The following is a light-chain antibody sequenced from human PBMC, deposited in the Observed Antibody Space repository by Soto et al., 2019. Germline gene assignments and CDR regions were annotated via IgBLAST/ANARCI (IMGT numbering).Light chain of an antibody. CDR1: SSDVGGYNY. CDR2: DVS. J-gene: IGLJ1*01. CDR3: SSYTSSSINYV. V-gene: IGLV2-14*01. Sequence: QPVLTQPASVSGSPGQSITISCTGTSSDVGGYNYVSWYQQHPGKAPKLMIYDVSNRPSGVSNRFSGSKSGNTASLTISGLQAEDEADYYCSSYTSSSINYVFGTGTKLTVL.